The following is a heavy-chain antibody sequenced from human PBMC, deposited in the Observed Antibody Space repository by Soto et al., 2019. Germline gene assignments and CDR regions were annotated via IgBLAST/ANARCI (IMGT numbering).Heavy chain of an antibody. V-gene: IGHV3-48*02. Sequence: PGGSLRLFCAASGFSFCVYSMNWFRQAPGKGLEWVSYINVRDGAINYVHSVKRRFTISIDIAKNSLYLQMNSLRDEDTAVYFCARDHLWAFDYWGQGVLVTVSS. D-gene: IGHD3-3*02. CDR1: GFSFCVYS. J-gene: IGHJ4*02. CDR2: INVRDGAI. CDR3: ARDHLWAFDY.